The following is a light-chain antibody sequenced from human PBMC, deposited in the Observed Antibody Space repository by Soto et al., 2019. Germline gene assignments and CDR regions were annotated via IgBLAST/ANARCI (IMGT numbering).Light chain of an antibody. Sequence: DIVMTQSPDSLAVSLGERATINCKSSQSVLYNSNNKNYLAWYQQKPGQPPKLLIYWASTLESGVPDRFSGRGSGTDFTLTISGLQAEDVAVYHCQQYYSTPQTFGQGTKLVI. V-gene: IGKV4-1*01. J-gene: IGKJ2*01. CDR3: QQYYSTPQT. CDR1: QSVLYNSNNKNY. CDR2: WAS.